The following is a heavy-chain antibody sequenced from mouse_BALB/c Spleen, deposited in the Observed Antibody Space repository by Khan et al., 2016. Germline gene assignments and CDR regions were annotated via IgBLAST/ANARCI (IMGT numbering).Heavy chain of an antibody. V-gene: IGHV3-2*02. CDR3: ATSGNYFDY. Sequence: EVQLQESGPGLVKPSQSLSLTCTVTGYSITSDYAWNWIRQFPGNKLEWMGYLTYSGYTSYNPSLKSRISITRATSKNQFILQLNSVTTEDTATYSCATSGNYFDYWGQGTTLTVSS. J-gene: IGHJ2*01. CDR2: LTYSGYT. D-gene: IGHD1-1*01. CDR1: GYSITSDYA.